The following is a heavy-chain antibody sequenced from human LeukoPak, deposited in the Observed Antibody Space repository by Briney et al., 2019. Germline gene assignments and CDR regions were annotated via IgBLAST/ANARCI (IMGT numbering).Heavy chain of an antibody. Sequence: GGSLRLSCAASGFTFSSYGMHWVRQAPGKGLEWVAVISYDGSNKYYADSVKGRFTISRDNSKNTLYLQMNSLRAEDTAVYYCAKGGITFGGVIAHYYYYYYMDVWGKGTTVTVSS. CDR2: ISYDGSNK. D-gene: IGHD3-16*02. CDR1: GFTFSSYG. V-gene: IGHV3-30*18. J-gene: IGHJ6*03. CDR3: AKGGITFGGVIAHYYYYYYMDV.